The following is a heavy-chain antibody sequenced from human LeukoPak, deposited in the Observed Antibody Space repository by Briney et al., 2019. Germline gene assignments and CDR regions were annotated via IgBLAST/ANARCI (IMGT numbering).Heavy chain of an antibody. CDR3: ARVDGSGSYYIGY. Sequence: ASVEVSCKASGYTFTSYYMHWVRQAPGQGLEWMGIINPSGGSTSYAQKFQGRVTMTRDMSTSTVYMELSSLRSDDTAVYYCARVDGSGSYYIGYWGQGTLVTVSS. D-gene: IGHD3-10*01. CDR1: GYTFTSYY. J-gene: IGHJ4*02. V-gene: IGHV1-46*01. CDR2: INPSGGST.